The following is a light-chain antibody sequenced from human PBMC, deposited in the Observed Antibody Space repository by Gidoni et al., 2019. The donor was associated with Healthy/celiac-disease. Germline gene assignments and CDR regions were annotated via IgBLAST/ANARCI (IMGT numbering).Light chain of an antibody. V-gene: IGKV1-5*03. CDR1: QIISSW. CDR3: QQYNSYSGT. Sequence: DIQMTHSPSTLSASVGDRVTITCRACQIISSWLAWYQQKPVKATKLLIYKASSLERGVPSRISGSGSGTKFTLTISSRQPDDFATNYCQQYNSYSGTFGQGTKVEIK. CDR2: KAS. J-gene: IGKJ1*01.